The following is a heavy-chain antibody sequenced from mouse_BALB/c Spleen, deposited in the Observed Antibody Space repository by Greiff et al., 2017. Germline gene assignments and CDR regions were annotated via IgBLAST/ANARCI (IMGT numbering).Heavy chain of an antibody. J-gene: IGHJ4*01. Sequence: QVQLQQSGAELVRPGTSVKVSCKASGYAFTNYLIEWVKQRPGQGLEWIGVINPGSGGTNYNEKFKGKATLTADKSSRTAYMQLSSLTSDDSAVYFCARDYAMDYWGQGTSVTVSS. CDR2: INPGSGGT. V-gene: IGHV1-54*01. CDR1: GYAFTNYL. CDR3: ARDYAMDY.